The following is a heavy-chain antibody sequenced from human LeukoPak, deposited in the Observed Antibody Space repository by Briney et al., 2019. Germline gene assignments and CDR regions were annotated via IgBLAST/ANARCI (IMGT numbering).Heavy chain of an antibody. D-gene: IGHD3-22*01. CDR2: IIPIFGTA. J-gene: IGHJ3*02. Sequence: WALVKVSCKASGGTFSSYAISWVRQAPGQGLEWMGGIIPIFGTAKYAQKFQGRVTITADESTSTAYMELSSLRSEDTAVYYCATTYYYDRWGRAFDIWGQGTMVTVSS. CDR1: GGTFSSYA. V-gene: IGHV1-69*13. CDR3: ATTYYYDRWGRAFDI.